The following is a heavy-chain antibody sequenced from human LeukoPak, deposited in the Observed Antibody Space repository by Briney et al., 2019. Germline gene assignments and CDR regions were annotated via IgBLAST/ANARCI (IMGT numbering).Heavy chain of an antibody. CDR2: MNPNSGNT. J-gene: IGHJ6*02. CDR1: GYTITSYD. CDR3: ARGAGSNHPMDV. Sequence: ASVKVSCKASGYTITSYDINWVRQATGQGLEWMGWMNPNSGNTGYAQKFQGRVTMTRNTSISTAYMELSSLRSEDTAVYYCARGAGSNHPMDVWGQGTTVTVSS. D-gene: IGHD3-10*01. V-gene: IGHV1-8*01.